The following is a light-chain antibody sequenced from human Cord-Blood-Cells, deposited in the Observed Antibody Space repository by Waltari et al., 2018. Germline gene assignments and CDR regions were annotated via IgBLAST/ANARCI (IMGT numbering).Light chain of an antibody. V-gene: IGKV4-1*01. CDR2: WAS. CDR1: QSVLYSSNNKNY. CDR3: QQYYSTPWT. J-gene: IGKJ1*01. Sequence: DIVMTQSPDSLAVSLGERATINCQSSQSVLYSSNNKNYLAWYQQKPGQPPKLLIYWASTRESGVPDRFSGGGSGTDFTLTISSLQAEDVAVYDCQQYYSTPWTFGQGTKVEIK.